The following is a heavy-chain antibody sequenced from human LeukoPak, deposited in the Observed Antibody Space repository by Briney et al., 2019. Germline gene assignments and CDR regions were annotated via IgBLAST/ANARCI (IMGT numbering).Heavy chain of an antibody. CDR1: GFTFSSYE. V-gene: IGHV4-34*01. CDR2: INHSGST. Sequence: GSLRLSCAASGFTFSSYEMNWVRQAPGKGLEWIGEINHSGSTNYNPSLKSRVTISVDTSKNQFSLKLSSVTAADTAVYYCARGVRYYDSSGYYYVLCDYWGQGTLVTVSS. D-gene: IGHD3-22*01. CDR3: ARGVRYYDSSGYYYVLCDY. J-gene: IGHJ4*02.